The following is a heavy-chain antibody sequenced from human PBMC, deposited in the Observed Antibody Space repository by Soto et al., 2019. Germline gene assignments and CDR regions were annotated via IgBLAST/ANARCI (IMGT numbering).Heavy chain of an antibody. CDR3: ARLAAWRWLPQTFDS. CDR1: GGSLSSSSYY. J-gene: IGHJ4*02. V-gene: IGHV4-39*01. CDR2: IYYSGST. Sequence: QLQLQESGPGLVKPSETLSLTCTVSGGSLSSSSYYWGWIRQPPGKGLEWIGSIYYSGSTYYNPSLKSRATTSDVPPQNQCSRKQSPVTAADTAVYYCARLAAWRWLPQTFDSWGQGTLVTVSS. D-gene: IGHD5-12*01.